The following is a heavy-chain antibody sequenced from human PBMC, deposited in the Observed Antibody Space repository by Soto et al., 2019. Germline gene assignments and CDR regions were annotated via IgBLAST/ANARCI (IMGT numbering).Heavy chain of an antibody. V-gene: IGHV3-30*18. CDR3: AKEGGLSGSYYISSSYYFDY. D-gene: IGHD1-26*01. Sequence: PGGSLRLSCVASGFTFSSYGMHWVRQAPGKGLEWVAMISYDGSNTYYADSVKGRFTISRDNSKNTLYLQMNSLRAEDTSVYYCAKEGGLSGSYYISSSYYFDYWGQGTLVTVSS. CDR2: ISYDGSNT. CDR1: GFTFSSYG. J-gene: IGHJ4*02.